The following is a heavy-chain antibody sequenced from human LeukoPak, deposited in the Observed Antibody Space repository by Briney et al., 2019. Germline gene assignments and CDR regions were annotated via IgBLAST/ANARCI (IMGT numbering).Heavy chain of an antibody. J-gene: IGHJ4*02. CDR2: ISAYNGNT. Sequence: ASVKVSCKASGYTFTSYGISWVRQAPGQGLEWMGWISAYNGNTNYAQKLQGRVTMTTDTSTSTAYMELSSLRSEDRAVYYCATGGYDFYFDYWGQGTLVTVSS. CDR1: GYTFTSYG. CDR3: ATGGYDFYFDY. D-gene: IGHD5-12*01. V-gene: IGHV1-18*01.